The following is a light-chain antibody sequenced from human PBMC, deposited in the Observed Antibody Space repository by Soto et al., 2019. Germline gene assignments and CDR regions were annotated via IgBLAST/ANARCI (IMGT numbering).Light chain of an antibody. CDR1: QSISDT. CDR2: GAS. CDR3: QQYDNSPIT. J-gene: IGKJ5*01. Sequence: EIVMTQSPATLSVSPGGRATLSCRASQSISDTLAWYQQKPGQAPRLLIYGASSRATGIPNRFSGSGSGTDFTLTISRLEPEDFAVYYCQQYDNSPITFGQGTRLEI. V-gene: IGKV3-20*01.